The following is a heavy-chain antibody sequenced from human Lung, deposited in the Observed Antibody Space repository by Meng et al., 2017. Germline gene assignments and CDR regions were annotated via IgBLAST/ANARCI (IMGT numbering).Heavy chain of an antibody. V-gene: IGHV3-15*01. CDR2: IKSKPDGETI. J-gene: IGHJ4*02. CDR3: SGHIDY. CDR1: GFTFSNPY. D-gene: IGHD5-12*01. Sequence: EVELVESGGVLVKPGGCIRLSCESSGFTFSNPYMTWVRQVPGKRLEWVGRIKSKPDGETIDYAAPVKGRFTISRDDSKNTVYLQMNSLKTEDTAVYYCSGHIDYWGQGMLVTVSS.